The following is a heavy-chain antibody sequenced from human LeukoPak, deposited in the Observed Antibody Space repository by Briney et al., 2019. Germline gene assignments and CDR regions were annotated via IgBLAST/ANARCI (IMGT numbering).Heavy chain of an antibody. J-gene: IGHJ4*02. CDR2: ISGNGGAT. CDR3: AKDRGNFYGSGSYFPPGGDY. D-gene: IGHD3-10*01. CDR1: GFAFSTYA. V-gene: IGHV3-23*01. Sequence: GGSLRLSCAASGFAFSTYAMTWVRQAPGKGLEWVSAISGNGGATYYADSVKGRFTISRDNSNNTLYLQMSSLRAEDTAIYYCAKDRGNFYGSGSYFPPGGDYWGQGTLVTVSS.